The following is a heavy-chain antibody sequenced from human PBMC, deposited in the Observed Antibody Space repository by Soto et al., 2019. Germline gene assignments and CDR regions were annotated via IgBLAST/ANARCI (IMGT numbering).Heavy chain of an antibody. Sequence: SETLSLTCAVSGGSISSGGYSWSWIRQPPGKGLEWIGYIYHSGSTYYNPSLKSRVTISVDRSKNQFSLKLSSVTAADTAVYYCAREMYYYDSSGYIDYWGQGTLVTVSS. CDR3: AREMYYYDSSGYIDY. CDR2: IYHSGST. J-gene: IGHJ4*02. V-gene: IGHV4-30-2*01. D-gene: IGHD3-22*01. CDR1: GGSISSGGYS.